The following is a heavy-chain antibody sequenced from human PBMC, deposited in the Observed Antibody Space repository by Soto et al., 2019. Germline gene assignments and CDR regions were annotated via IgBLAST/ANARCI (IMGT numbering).Heavy chain of an antibody. Sequence: ASAKVCCKASGYSFTSYYMHWVRQAPGQGLEWMGIINPSGGSTSYAQKFQGRVTMTRDTSTSTVYMELSSLRSEDTAVYYCARVYPSDTRYGYVGNNWFDPCGQGTLVTVSS. CDR2: INPSGGST. CDR3: ARVYPSDTRYGYVGNNWFDP. J-gene: IGHJ5*02. D-gene: IGHD5-18*01. CDR1: GYSFTSYY. V-gene: IGHV1-46*03.